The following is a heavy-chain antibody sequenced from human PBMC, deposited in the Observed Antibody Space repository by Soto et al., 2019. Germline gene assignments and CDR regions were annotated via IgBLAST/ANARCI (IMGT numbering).Heavy chain of an antibody. CDR2: ITSSSNFI. CDR1: GFTFSPYS. J-gene: IGHJ6*02. V-gene: IGHV3-21*01. Sequence: DVQLVESGGGLVKPGGSLTLSCSASGFTFSPYSINWVRQAPGKGLEWVSSITSSSNFIDYADSVKGRFTISRDDAKNSLFLQMNSLRADDMGVYYCARSQRNGAMDVWGQGTTVTVS. D-gene: IGHD2-8*01. CDR3: ARSQRNGAMDV.